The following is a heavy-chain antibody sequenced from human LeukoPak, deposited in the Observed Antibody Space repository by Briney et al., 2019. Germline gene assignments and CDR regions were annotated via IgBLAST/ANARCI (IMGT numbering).Heavy chain of an antibody. CDR3: ARVHSSGWYWFDP. CDR2: IYYSGST. CDR1: GGSVSSGSYY. D-gene: IGHD6-19*01. V-gene: IGHV4-61*01. Sequence: SETLSLTCTVSGGSVSSGSYYWSWIRQPPGKGLEWIGYIYYSGSTNYNPSLKSRVIISVDTSKNQFSLKLSSVTAADTAVYYCARVHSSGWYWFDPWGQGTLVTVSS. J-gene: IGHJ5*02.